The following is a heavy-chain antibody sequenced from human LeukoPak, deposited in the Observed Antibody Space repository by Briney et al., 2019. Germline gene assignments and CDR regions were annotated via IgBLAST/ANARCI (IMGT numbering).Heavy chain of an antibody. J-gene: IGHJ4*02. CDR3: ARHKSSGSYPLDY. Sequence: PSETLSLTCTVSGCSLSTYFWSWIRQPPGKGLEWIGHIYFSGSTNYNPSLESGVTMSVDTSTNQFSLTLSSVTAADTAVYYCARHKSSGSYPLDYWGQGILVTVSS. V-gene: IGHV4-59*08. D-gene: IGHD3-22*01. CDR1: GCSLSTYF. CDR2: IYFSGST.